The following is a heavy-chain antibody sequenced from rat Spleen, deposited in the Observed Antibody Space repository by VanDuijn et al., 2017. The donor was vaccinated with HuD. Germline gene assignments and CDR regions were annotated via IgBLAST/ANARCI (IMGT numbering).Heavy chain of an antibody. CDR2: ISYDGSST. CDR1: GFTFSDYN. V-gene: IGHV5-7*01. CDR3: ARFPLITTVVGWFAY. Sequence: EVQLVESGGGLVQPGRSLKLSCAASGFTFSDYNMAWVRQAPKKGLEWVATISYDGSSTYYRDSVKGRFTISRDNAKSTLYLQMDSLRSEDTATYYCARFPLITTVVGWFAYWGQGTLVTVSS. D-gene: IGHD1-1*01. J-gene: IGHJ3*01.